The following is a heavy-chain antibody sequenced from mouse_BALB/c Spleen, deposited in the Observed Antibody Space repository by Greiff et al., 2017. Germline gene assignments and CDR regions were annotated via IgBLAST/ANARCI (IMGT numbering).Heavy chain of an antibody. Sequence: DVMLVESGGGLVKPGGSLKLSCAASGFTFSSYAMSWVRQTPEKRLEWVASISSGGSTYYPDSVKGRFTISRDNARNILYLQMSSLRSEDTAMYYCARGEDYDGYYYAMDYWGQGTSVTVSS. J-gene: IGHJ4*01. D-gene: IGHD2-4*01. V-gene: IGHV5-6-5*01. CDR3: ARGEDYDGYYYAMDY. CDR2: ISSGGST. CDR1: GFTFSSYA.